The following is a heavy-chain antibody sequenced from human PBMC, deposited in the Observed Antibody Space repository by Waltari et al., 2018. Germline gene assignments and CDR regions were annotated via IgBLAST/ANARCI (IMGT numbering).Heavy chain of an antibody. CDR2: ISDSCVIT. V-gene: IGHV3-23*01. CDR3: ARHLYSIDYLELDN. Sequence: EVHLLESGGGLAQPGGSLRLSCAASGFNFISYAMSWVRQAPGKGLGWVSGISDSCVITKYAASVKGRFTVSRDNSKKTVFLQLNSLRAEDTAIYYCARHLYSIDYLELDNWGQGTQVTVSS. CDR1: GFNFISYA. D-gene: IGHD3-22*01. J-gene: IGHJ4*02.